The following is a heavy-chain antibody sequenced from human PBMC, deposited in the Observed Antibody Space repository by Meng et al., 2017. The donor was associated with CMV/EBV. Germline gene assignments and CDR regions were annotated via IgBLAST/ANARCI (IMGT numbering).Heavy chain of an antibody. J-gene: IGHJ4*02. CDR3: AKPNLAKGGFDY. V-gene: IGHV1-24*01. Sequence: CKVSGYTLTELSMHWVRQAPGKGLEWMGGFDPEDGETIYAQKFQGRVTMTEDTSTDTAYMELSSLRSEDTTVYYCAKPNLAKGGFDYWGQGTLVTVSS. CDR1: GYTLTELS. CDR2: FDPEDGET. D-gene: IGHD1-1*01.